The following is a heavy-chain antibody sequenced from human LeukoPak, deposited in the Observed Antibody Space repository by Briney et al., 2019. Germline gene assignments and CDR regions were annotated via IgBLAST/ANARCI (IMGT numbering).Heavy chain of an antibody. Sequence: SQTLSLPCAISGDSVSSNSAAWNWIRQSPSIGLEWLGRTYYRSKWYNDYAVSVKNRITINPDTSKNQFSLQLNSVTPEDTAVYYCARDLGLLGSSLDYWGQGTLVTVSS. CDR1: GDSVSSNSAA. D-gene: IGHD3-10*02. J-gene: IGHJ4*02. CDR3: ARDLGLLGSSLDY. CDR2: TYYRSKWYN. V-gene: IGHV6-1*01.